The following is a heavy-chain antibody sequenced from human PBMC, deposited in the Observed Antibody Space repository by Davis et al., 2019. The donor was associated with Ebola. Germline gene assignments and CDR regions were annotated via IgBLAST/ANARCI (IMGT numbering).Heavy chain of an antibody. D-gene: IGHD3-9*01. CDR2: IIPILGIA. V-gene: IGHV1-69*02. J-gene: IGHJ1*01. CDR1: GYSFTGNY. Sequence: SVKVSCKASGYSFTGNYVQWVRQAPGQGLEWMGRIIPILGIANYAQKFQGRVTITADKSTSTAYMELSSLRSDDTAVYYCARGMTGVENPGAYWGHGTLVTVSS. CDR3: ARGMTGVENPGAY.